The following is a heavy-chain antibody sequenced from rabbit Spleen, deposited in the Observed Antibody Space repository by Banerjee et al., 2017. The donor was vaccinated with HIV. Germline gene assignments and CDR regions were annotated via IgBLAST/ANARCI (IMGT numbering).Heavy chain of an antibody. J-gene: IGHJ4*01. CDR3: VKNPVDDGVL. CDR1: GFSFSDRDV. CDR2: INASTGKP. Sequence: EQLVESGGGLVQPEGSLTLTCTASGFSFSDRDVMCWVRQAPGKGLEWIACINASTGKPVYATWAKGRFTISRTSSTTVTLRMASLTAADTATYFCVKNPVDDGVLWGPGTLVTVS. D-gene: IGHD2-1*01. V-gene: IGHV1S45*01.